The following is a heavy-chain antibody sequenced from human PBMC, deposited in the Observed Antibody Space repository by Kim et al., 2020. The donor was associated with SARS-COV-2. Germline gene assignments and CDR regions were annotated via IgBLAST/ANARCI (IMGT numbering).Heavy chain of an antibody. J-gene: IGHJ6*02. CDR3: ARDYGSGSYYSIYYYGMDV. Sequence: SETLSLTCTVSGGSISSSSYYWGWIRQPPGKGLEWIGSIYYSGSTYYNPSLKSRVTISVDTSKNQFSLKLSSVTAADTAVYYCARDYGSGSYYSIYYYGMDVWGQGTTVTVSS. D-gene: IGHD3-10*01. CDR2: IYYSGST. CDR1: GGSISSSSYY. V-gene: IGHV4-39*02.